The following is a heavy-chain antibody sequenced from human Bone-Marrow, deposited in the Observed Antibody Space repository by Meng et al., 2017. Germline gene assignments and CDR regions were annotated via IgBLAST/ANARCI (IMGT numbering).Heavy chain of an antibody. CDR2: ISYDGSNK. CDR3: AIRRGNDHPQDGMDV. Sequence: SLKISCAASGFTFSSYAMHWVRQAPGKGLEWVAVISYDGSNKYYADSLKSLFTISRDNSKTTLYLQMNSLRAEDTAVYYCAIRRGNDHPQDGMDVWGQGTTVTVSS. J-gene: IGHJ6*02. D-gene: IGHD1-1*01. V-gene: IGHV3-30*04. CDR1: GFTFSSYA.